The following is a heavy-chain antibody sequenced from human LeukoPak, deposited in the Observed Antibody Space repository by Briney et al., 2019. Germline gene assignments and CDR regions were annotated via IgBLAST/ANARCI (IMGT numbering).Heavy chain of an antibody. CDR1: GYTFTDYY. V-gene: IGHV1-2*02. D-gene: IGHD1-26*01. Sequence: ASVKVSCKASGYTFTDYYMHWVRQAPGQGLAWMGWINPNSGGTNYAQKFQGRVTMTRDTSISTAYMGLSRLRSDDTAVYYCARVGATDAFDIWGQGTMVTVSS. CDR2: INPNSGGT. J-gene: IGHJ3*02. CDR3: ARVGATDAFDI.